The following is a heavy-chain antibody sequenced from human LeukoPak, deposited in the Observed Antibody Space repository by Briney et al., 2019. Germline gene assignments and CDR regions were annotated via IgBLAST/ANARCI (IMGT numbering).Heavy chain of an antibody. CDR3: ARGGIVVVPALFDY. V-gene: IGHV3-74*01. CDR2: ISSDGSDI. D-gene: IGHD2-2*01. J-gene: IGHJ4*02. Sequence: QPGGSLRLSCVVSGFTFSSSWMHWVRQAPGRGLVYVSRISSDGSDIFYADSVKGRFTISRDNSKNTLYLQMNSLRAEDTAVYYCARGGIVVVPALFDYWGQGTLVTVSS. CDR1: GFTFSSSW.